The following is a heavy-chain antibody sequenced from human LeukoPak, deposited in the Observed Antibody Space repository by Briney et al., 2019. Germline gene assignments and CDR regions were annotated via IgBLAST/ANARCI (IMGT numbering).Heavy chain of an antibody. CDR1: GGSISSGGYS. J-gene: IGHJ4*02. Sequence: SETLSLTCAVSGGSISSGGYSWSWIRQPPGKGLEWIGYIYYSGSTDYNPSLKSRVAISVDTSKNQFSLKLSSVTAADTAVYYCARERREQLLPPYTRSVTYFDYWGQGTLVTVSS. CDR3: ARERREQLLPPYTRSVTYFDY. CDR2: IYYSGST. D-gene: IGHD2-2*01. V-gene: IGHV4-30-4*07.